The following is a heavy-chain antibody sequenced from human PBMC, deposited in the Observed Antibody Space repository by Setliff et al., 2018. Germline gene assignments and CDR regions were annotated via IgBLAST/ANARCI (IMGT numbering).Heavy chain of an antibody. CDR1: GGSISSGDYY. CDR3: ATGEGGSDDAFGI. V-gene: IGHV4-30-4*08. D-gene: IGHD7-27*01. J-gene: IGHJ3*02. CDR2: IYYSGST. Sequence: PSETLSLTCTVSGGSISSGDYYWSWIRQPPGKGLEWIGYIYYSGSTYYNPSLKSRVTISVDTSKNQFSLNPTSVTAADTAMYYCATGEGGSDDAFGIWGQGTMVTVSS.